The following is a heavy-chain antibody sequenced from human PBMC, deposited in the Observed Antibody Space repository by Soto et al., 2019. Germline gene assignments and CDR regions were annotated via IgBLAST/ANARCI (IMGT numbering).Heavy chain of an antibody. J-gene: IGHJ5*02. CDR2: IYYSGST. D-gene: IGHD6-13*01. Sequence: SETLSLTCTVSGGSISSYYWSWIRQPPGKGLEWIGYIYYSGSTNYNPSLKSRVTISVDTSKNQFSLKLSSVTAADTAVYYCAILISSSSWTNWFDPWGQRTPVTVSS. V-gene: IGHV4-59*08. CDR3: AILISSSSWTNWFDP. CDR1: GGSISSYY.